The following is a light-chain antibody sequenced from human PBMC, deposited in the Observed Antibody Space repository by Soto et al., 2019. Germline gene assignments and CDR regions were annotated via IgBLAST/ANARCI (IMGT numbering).Light chain of an antibody. CDR3: QQSYTIPPT. V-gene: IGKV1-39*01. J-gene: IGKJ2*01. Sequence: DIPMTQSPSSLSASVRDRVSITCRASQSIGRYLNWYQQKPGKAPKLLIFDSSNLQSGVPSRFSGSGSGTDFTLTISSLQPEDFATYYCQQSYTIPPTFGQGTKLEIK. CDR2: DSS. CDR1: QSIGRY.